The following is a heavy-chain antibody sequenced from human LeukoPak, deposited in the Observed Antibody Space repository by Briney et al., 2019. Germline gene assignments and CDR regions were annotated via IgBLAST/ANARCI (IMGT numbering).Heavy chain of an antibody. J-gene: IGHJ4*02. CDR3: AKGRYYDFWSGYSYLDY. CDR2: ISGGGGST. CDR1: GFTFSSYA. Sequence: GGSLRLSCAASGFTFSSYAMSWVRQAPGKGLEWVSAISGGGGSTYYADSVKGRFTISRDNSKNTLYLQMNSLRAEDTAVYYCAKGRYYDFWSGYSYLDYWGQGTLVTVSS. V-gene: IGHV3-23*01. D-gene: IGHD3-3*01.